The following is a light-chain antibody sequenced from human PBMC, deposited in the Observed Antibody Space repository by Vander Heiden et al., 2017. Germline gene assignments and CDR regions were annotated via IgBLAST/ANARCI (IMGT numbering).Light chain of an antibody. CDR2: TAS. V-gene: IGKV1-39*01. CDR1: QSISNY. CDR3: QQRDSVPLT. Sequence: DIQMTQSPSSLSASVGDRVTITCRASQSISNYLNWYQQKPGKAPKLLIYTASSLQSAVPSRFGGSGSGTDFTLTISRLQPEDFATYYCQQRDSVPLTFGGGTKVEIK. J-gene: IGKJ4*01.